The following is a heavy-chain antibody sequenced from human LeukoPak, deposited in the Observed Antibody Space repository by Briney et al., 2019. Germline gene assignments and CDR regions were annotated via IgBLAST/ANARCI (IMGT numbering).Heavy chain of an antibody. J-gene: IGHJ6*03. CDR1: GGSISSSSYY. CDR3: ARDRTDIWASLHYYYYMDV. CDR2: IYYSGST. D-gene: IGHD3-16*01. V-gene: IGHV4-39*07. Sequence: SETLSLTCTVSGGSISSSSYYWGWIRQPPGKGLEWLGSIYYSGSTYYNPSLKSRVTISVDTSKNQFSLKLSSVTAADTAVYYCARDRTDIWASLHYYYYMDVWGKGTTVTVSS.